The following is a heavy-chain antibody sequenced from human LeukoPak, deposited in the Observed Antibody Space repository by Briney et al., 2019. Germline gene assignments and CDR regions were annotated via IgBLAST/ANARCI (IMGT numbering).Heavy chain of an antibody. J-gene: IGHJ4*02. V-gene: IGHV1-69*13. Sequence: ASVKVSCKASGGTFSSYAISWVRQAPGQGLEWMGGIIPIFGTANYAQKFQGRVTITADESTSTAYMELRSLRSEDTAVYYCARGPVKGWEAWVWYYFDYWGQGTLVTVSS. CDR1: GGTFSSYA. CDR3: ARGPVKGWEAWVWYYFDY. CDR2: IIPIFGTA. D-gene: IGHD1-26*01.